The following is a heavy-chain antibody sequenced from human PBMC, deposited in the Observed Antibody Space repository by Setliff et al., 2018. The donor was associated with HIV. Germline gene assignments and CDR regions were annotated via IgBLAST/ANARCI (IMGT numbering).Heavy chain of an antibody. D-gene: IGHD2-2*01. V-gene: IGHV1-3*01. CDR2: INAGNGNT. CDR1: GYTFTSYP. CDR3: ARGGAREYQLLYNYFDP. Sequence: ASVKVSCKGSGYTFTSYPIHWVRQAPGQRLEWMGWINAGNGNTKYSQRFQGRLTITADTTASTAYMVLSSLTSEDTAVYYCARGGAREYQLLYNYFDPWGQGTLVTVSS. J-gene: IGHJ5*02.